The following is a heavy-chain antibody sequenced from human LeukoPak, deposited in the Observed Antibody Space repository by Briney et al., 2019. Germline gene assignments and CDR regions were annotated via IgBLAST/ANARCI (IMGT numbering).Heavy chain of an antibody. CDR1: GFTFSSYW. CDR2: ISNSSSYI. V-gene: IGHV3-21*01. D-gene: IGHD3-22*01. J-gene: IGHJ3*02. CDR3: ARGLERGYYDSSGYSGAFDI. Sequence: GGSLRLSCAASGFTFSSYWMNWVRQAPGKGLEWVSSISNSSSYIYYADSVKGRFTISRDNAKNSLYLQMNSLRAEDTAVYYCARGLERGYYDSSGYSGAFDIWGQGTMVTVSS.